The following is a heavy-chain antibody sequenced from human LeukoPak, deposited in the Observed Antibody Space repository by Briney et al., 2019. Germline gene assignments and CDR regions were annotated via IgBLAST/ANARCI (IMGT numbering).Heavy chain of an antibody. J-gene: IGHJ4*02. CDR2: ISGSGGST. CDR3: AKDREGYDSSGYYLFHY. V-gene: IGHV3-23*01. D-gene: IGHD3-22*01. CDR1: GFTFSSYA. Sequence: PGGSLRLSCAASGFTFSSYAMSWVRQAPGKGLEWVSAISGSGGSTYYADSVKGRFTISRDNSKNTLYLQMNSLRAEDTAVYYCAKDREGYDSSGYYLFHYWGQGTLVTVSS.